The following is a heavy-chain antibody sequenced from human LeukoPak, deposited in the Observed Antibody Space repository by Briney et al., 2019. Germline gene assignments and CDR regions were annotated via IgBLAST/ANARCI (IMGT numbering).Heavy chain of an antibody. CDR2: IYPGDSDT. D-gene: IGHD3-16*01. Sequence: GESLKISCKSSGYSFASYWIGWVRQMPGNGLEWMGIIYPGDSDTRYNPSFQGQVTISADKSISTAYLQWSSLKASDTAMYYSARHWGPYYMDVWGKGTTVTVSS. CDR3: ARHWGPYYMDV. V-gene: IGHV5-51*01. CDR1: GYSFASYW. J-gene: IGHJ6*03.